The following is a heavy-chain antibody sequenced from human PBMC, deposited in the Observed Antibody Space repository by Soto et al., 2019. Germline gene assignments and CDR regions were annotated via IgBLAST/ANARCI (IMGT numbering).Heavy chain of an antibody. CDR1: GGTFSSYA. Sequence: SVKVSCKASGGTFSSYAIRWVRQAPGQGPEWMGRIIPIFGTANYAQKFQGRVTITTDESTSTAYMELSSLRSENTAVYYCATLYYYVSCSSYRFDYWGQGTLVTVAS. D-gene: IGHD3-22*01. J-gene: IGHJ4*02. CDR3: ATLYYYVSCSSYRFDY. CDR2: IIPIFGTA. V-gene: IGHV1-69*05.